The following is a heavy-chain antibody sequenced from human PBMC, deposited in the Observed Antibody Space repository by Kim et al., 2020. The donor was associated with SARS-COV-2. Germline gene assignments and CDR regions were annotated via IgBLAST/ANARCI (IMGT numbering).Heavy chain of an antibody. Sequence: GGSLRLSCAASSFTFGHFAMNWVRQAPGKGLEWISTISDSGDSTYYADFVKGRFTISRDNSKNTLFLQMNSLRADDTAMYYCAKDLNLGFDSWGQGTLVT. CDR2: ISDSGDST. CDR3: AKDLNLGFDS. J-gene: IGHJ4*02. V-gene: IGHV3-23*01. D-gene: IGHD7-27*01. CDR1: SFTFGHFA.